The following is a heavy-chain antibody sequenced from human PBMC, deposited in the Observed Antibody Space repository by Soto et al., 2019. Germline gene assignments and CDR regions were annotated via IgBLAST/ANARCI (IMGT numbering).Heavy chain of an antibody. D-gene: IGHD2-8*01. V-gene: IGHV1-8*01. CDR2: MNPNSGDT. Sequence: ASVKVSCKSSGYTFTSYHIHWVRQATGQGLEWVGWMNPNSGDTGYAQKFQGRVTMSRNTAISTAYMELSSLRSDDTAVYYCARICPNGVCFDYWGQGTLVTVSS. CDR1: GYTFTSYH. J-gene: IGHJ4*02. CDR3: ARICPNGVCFDY.